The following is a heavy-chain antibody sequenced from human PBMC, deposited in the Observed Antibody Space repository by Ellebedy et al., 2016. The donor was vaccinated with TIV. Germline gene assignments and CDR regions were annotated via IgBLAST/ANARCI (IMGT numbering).Heavy chain of an antibody. Sequence: GGSLRLSCTASGFTVRTYYMTWLRQTPGKRLEWVSMINDGGTTYYAASVRDRFIVSRDRSRKTVFLQMNNVGVADTAVYYCATGGCDYGNCYHVDHWGQGMLVAVSS. CDR2: INDGGTT. V-gene: IGHV3-66*01. CDR1: GFTVRTYY. J-gene: IGHJ4*02. CDR3: ATGGCDYGNCYHVDH. D-gene: IGHD3-10*01.